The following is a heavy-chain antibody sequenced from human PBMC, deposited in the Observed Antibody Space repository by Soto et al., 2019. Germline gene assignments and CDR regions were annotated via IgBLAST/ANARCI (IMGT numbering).Heavy chain of an antibody. D-gene: IGHD2-2*01. CDR1: GFTFSSYA. CDR2: ISGTGANT. V-gene: IGHV3-23*01. J-gene: IGHJ4*02. CDR3: ATLRFCTSSSCYGREGGY. Sequence: EVQLLESGGGLVQPGGSLRLSCAASGFTFSSYAMSWVRQVPGKGLEWVSAISGTGANTYYADSVKGRFTISRDNSKNTLYLQMNSLRADGAAVYYCATLRFCTSSSCYGREGGYWGQGTLVTVSS.